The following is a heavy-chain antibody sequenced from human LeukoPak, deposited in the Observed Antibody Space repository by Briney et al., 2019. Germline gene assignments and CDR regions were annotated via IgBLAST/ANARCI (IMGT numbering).Heavy chain of an antibody. V-gene: IGHV3-7*05. D-gene: IGHD1-26*01. Sequence: GGSLRLSCAASGFTFSSYWMSWVRQAPGKGLEWVANIKQDGSEKYYVDSVKGRFTISRDNAKNSLYLQMNSLGAEDTAVYYCARDWGGSYYSWYFDYWGQGTLVTVSS. CDR3: ARDWGGSYYSWYFDY. CDR2: IKQDGSEK. J-gene: IGHJ4*02. CDR1: GFTFSSYW.